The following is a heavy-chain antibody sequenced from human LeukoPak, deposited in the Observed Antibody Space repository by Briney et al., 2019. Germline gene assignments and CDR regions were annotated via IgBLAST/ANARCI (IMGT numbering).Heavy chain of an antibody. CDR3: ARGRYCSGGTYYSGSFDY. J-gene: IGHJ4*02. CDR2: ISCDESNK. Sequence: PGGSLRLSCAASGFAFSNYAMHWVRQAPGKGLEWVAVISCDESNKFYADSVKGRFTFSRDNSKNTLDLQMNSLRAEDTAVYYCARGRYCSGGTYYSGSFDYWGQGTLVTVSS. V-gene: IGHV3-30*01. D-gene: IGHD2-15*01. CDR1: GFAFSNYA.